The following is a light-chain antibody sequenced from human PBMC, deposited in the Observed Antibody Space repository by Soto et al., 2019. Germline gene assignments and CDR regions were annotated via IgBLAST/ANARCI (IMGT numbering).Light chain of an antibody. Sequence: DIQMTQSPSSLSASVGDRVTITCRASQGIGYSLGWFQQKPGKVPKSLIYDASTLQSGVPSRFSGSGSGTDFTLTISSLHPEDFATYYCLQYESHPFTFGPGTKVDIK. CDR3: LQYESHPFT. CDR2: DAS. V-gene: IGKV1-16*01. J-gene: IGKJ3*01. CDR1: QGIGYS.